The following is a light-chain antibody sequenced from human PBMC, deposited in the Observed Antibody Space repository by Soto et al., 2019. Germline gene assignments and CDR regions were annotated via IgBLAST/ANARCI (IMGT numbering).Light chain of an antibody. CDR1: QSIANNY. J-gene: IGKJ1*01. Sequence: EVALTQSPGTLSLSPGARATLSCRASQSIANNYLTWYQQKPGQAPRVLIYDASTRATGIPDRFSGSGSGTDFTLTISRLEPEDSVVYYCQQYGSSPWTFGQGTKVDIK. CDR3: QQYGSSPWT. V-gene: IGKV3-20*01. CDR2: DAS.